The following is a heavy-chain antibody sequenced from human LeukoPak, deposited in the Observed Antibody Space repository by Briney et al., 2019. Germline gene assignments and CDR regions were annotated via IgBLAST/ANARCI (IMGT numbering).Heavy chain of an antibody. CDR1: GFTFSPYG. J-gene: IGHJ4*02. V-gene: IGHV3-30*02. CDR2: IRYAGSNE. CDR3: ARINRGAVWFGDY. D-gene: IGHD3-10*01. Sequence: GGSLRLSCAASGFTFSPYGMHWVRQAPGKGLEWVALIRYAGSNEYYADSVKGRFTISRDNSNNTLYLQMNSLRAEDTAVYYCARINRGAVWFGDYWGQGTLVTVSS.